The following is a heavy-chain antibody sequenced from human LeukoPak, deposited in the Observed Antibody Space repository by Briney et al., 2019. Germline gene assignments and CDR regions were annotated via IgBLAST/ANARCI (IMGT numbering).Heavy chain of an antibody. CDR3: HITMVRGVDYYYMDV. D-gene: IGHD3-10*01. Sequence: AASVKVSCKASGYTFTGYYMHWVRQAPGQGLEWMGWINPNSGGTNYAQKFQGRVTMTRDASISTAYMELSRLRSDDTAVYYCHITMVRGVDYYYMDVWGKGTTVTISS. V-gene: IGHV1-2*02. CDR1: GYTFTGYY. CDR2: INPNSGGT. J-gene: IGHJ6*03.